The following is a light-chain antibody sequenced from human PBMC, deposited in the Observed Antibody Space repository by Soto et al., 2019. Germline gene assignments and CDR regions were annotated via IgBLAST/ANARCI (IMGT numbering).Light chain of an antibody. CDR2: DAS. J-gene: IGKJ4*01. Sequence: EIVLTQSPATLSLSPGERATRSCRASQSVSSYLAWYQQKPGQAPRLLIYDASNRATGIPARFSGSGSGTDFTLTISGLQPEDFAAYYCQQLRSYPSTFGGGTKVDIK. V-gene: IGKV3-11*01. CDR1: QSVSSY. CDR3: QQLRSYPST.